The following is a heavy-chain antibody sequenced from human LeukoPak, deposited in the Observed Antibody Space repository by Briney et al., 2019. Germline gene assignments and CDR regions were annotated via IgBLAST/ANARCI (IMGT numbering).Heavy chain of an antibody. CDR3: ARVRPHPIIDV. J-gene: IGHJ6*03. D-gene: IGHD6-6*01. V-gene: IGHV3-53*01. CDR1: GFTVSNNY. Sequence: GGSLRLSCAASGFTVSNNYMSWVRQAPGKGLEWVSVIYPGVSTYYADSVKGRFAISRDNSKNTLYLQMNSLRAEDTGVYYCARVRPHPIIDVGGKGTTVTVSS. CDR2: IYPGVST.